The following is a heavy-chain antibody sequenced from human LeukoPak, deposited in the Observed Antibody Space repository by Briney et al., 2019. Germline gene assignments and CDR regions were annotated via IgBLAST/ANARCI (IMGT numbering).Heavy chain of an antibody. CDR3: ARTYFDWLLSDYYYYYMDV. CDR2: IYTSGST. D-gene: IGHD3-9*01. V-gene: IGHV4-61*02. J-gene: IGHJ6*03. CDR1: GGSISSGSYY. Sequence: SETLSLTCTVSGGSISSGSYYWSWIRQPAGKGLEWIGRIYTSGSTNYNPSLKSRVTISVDTSKNQFSLKLSSVTAADTAVYYCARTYFDWLLSDYYYYYMDVWGKGTTVTISS.